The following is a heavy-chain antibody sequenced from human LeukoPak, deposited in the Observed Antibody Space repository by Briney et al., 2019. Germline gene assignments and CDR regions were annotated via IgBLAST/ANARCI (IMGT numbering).Heavy chain of an antibody. V-gene: IGHV1-46*01. Sequence: AASVKVSCKASGYTFTSYYMHWVRQAPGQGREWMGIINPSGGSTSYTQKFQGRVTMTRDTSSSTVYMELSSLRSEDTAVYYCARDIAAAGTLDYWGQGTLVTVSS. J-gene: IGHJ4*02. CDR2: INPSGGST. CDR3: ARDIAAAGTLDY. D-gene: IGHD6-13*01. CDR1: GYTFTSYY.